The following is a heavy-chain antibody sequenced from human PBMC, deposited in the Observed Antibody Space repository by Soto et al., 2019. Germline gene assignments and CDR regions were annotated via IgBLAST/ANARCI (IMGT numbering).Heavy chain of an antibody. D-gene: IGHD3-3*01. CDR3: AREDGYDSWSGPFDY. Sequence: QVQLVESGGGVVQPGRSLRLSCAASGFTFSSYGMHWVRQAPGKGLEWVAVIWYDGSNKYYADSVKGRFTISRDNSKNTLYLQMNSLRAEDTAVYYCAREDGYDSWSGPFDYWGQGTLVTVSS. J-gene: IGHJ4*02. CDR1: GFTFSSYG. V-gene: IGHV3-33*01. CDR2: IWYDGSNK.